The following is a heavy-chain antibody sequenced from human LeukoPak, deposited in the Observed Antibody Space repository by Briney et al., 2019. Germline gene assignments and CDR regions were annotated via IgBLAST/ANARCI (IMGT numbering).Heavy chain of an antibody. D-gene: IGHD3-22*01. Sequence: SVKVSCKASGGTSSSYAISWVRQAPGQGLEWMGGIIPIFGTANYAQKFQGRVTITADESTSTAYMELSSLRSEDTAVYYCARDTYYDSSGHDASDIWGQGTMVTVSS. CDR1: GGTSSSYA. J-gene: IGHJ3*02. CDR3: ARDTYYDSSGHDASDI. CDR2: IIPIFGTA. V-gene: IGHV1-69*13.